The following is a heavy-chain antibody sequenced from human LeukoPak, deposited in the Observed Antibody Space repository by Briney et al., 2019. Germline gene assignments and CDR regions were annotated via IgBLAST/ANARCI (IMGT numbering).Heavy chain of an antibody. D-gene: IGHD6-13*01. Sequence: SVKVSCKASGGTFSSYAISWVRQAPGQGLEWMGGIIPIFGTADYAQKFQGRVTITADESTSTAYMELSSLRSEDTAVYYCAGAAAADLRFGWFDPWGQGTLVTVSS. CDR1: GGTFSSYA. CDR2: IIPIFGTA. V-gene: IGHV1-69*01. J-gene: IGHJ5*02. CDR3: AGAAAADLRFGWFDP.